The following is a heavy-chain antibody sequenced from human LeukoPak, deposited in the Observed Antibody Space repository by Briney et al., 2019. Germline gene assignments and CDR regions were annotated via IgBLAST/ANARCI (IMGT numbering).Heavy chain of an antibody. CDR3: ARYLTPGGYSYGYYSDY. D-gene: IGHD5-18*01. J-gene: IGHJ4*02. Sequence: ASVKVSCKASGYTFTSYYMHWVRQAPGQGLEWMGIINPSGGSTSYAQKFQGRVTMTRDTSTSTVYMELSSLRSEDTAVYYCARYLTPGGYSYGYYSDYWGQGTLVTVSS. CDR1: GYTFTSYY. CDR2: INPSGGST. V-gene: IGHV1-46*01.